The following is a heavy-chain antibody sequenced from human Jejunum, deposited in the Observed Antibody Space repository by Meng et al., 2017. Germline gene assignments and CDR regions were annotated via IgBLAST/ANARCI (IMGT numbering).Heavy chain of an antibody. V-gene: IGHV4-39*07. D-gene: IGHD6-13*01. Sequence: QRKLQESWPGPVKPSGALSLTCAWSGGSISTAGYYWGWIRQSPGKGLEWIGSIFYSGTTYYNPSLKSRVTISIDTSKNQFSLKMNSVTAADTAVYYCARDTAGFGPWGQGTLVTVSS. CDR3: ARDTAGFGP. CDR1: GGSISTAGYY. J-gene: IGHJ5*02. CDR2: IFYSGTT.